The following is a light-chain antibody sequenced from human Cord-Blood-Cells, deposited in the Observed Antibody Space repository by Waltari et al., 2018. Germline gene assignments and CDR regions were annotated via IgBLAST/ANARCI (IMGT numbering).Light chain of an antibody. Sequence: EIVMTQSPATLSLSPGERATLSCRASQSVSSSYLSWYQQKPGQAPRLLIYGASTRATGIPARFSGSGSGTDFTLTISSLQPEDFAVYYCQQDYKLTATFGQGTKVEIK. CDR2: GAS. J-gene: IGKJ1*01. CDR3: QQDYKLTAT. V-gene: IGKV3D-7*01. CDR1: QSVSSSY.